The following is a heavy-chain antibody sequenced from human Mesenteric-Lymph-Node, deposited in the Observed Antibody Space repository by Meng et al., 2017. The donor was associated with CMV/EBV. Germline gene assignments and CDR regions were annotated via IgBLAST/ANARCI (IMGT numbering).Heavy chain of an antibody. J-gene: IGHJ4*02. V-gene: IGHV5-51*01. CDR2: IYPGDSDT. Sequence: YSFTGYWIGWVRQRPGKGLEWMGIIYPGDSDTRYSPSFQGQVTISADKSISTAYLQWSSLKASDTAMYYCARRFGGSGSYYNSIDYWGQGTLVTVSS. CDR3: ARRFGGSGSYYNSIDY. D-gene: IGHD3-10*01. CDR1: YSFTGYW.